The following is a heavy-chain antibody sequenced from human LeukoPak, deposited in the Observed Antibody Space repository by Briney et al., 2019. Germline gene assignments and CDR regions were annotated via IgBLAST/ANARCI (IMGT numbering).Heavy chain of an antibody. CDR2: IIPILGIA. Sequence: SVKVSCKASGGTFSSYAINWVRQAPGQGLEWMGRIIPILGIANYAQKFQGRVTITADKSTSTAYMELSSLRSEDTAVYYCARERWGIVGARGLDYWGQGTLVTVSS. V-gene: IGHV1-69*04. D-gene: IGHD1-26*01. CDR3: ARERWGIVGARGLDY. J-gene: IGHJ4*02. CDR1: GGTFSSYA.